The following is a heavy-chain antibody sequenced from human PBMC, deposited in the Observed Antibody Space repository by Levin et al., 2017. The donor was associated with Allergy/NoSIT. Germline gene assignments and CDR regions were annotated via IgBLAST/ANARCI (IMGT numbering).Heavy chain of an antibody. J-gene: IGHJ4*02. CDR3: ARSGSPDY. CDR1: GFTFSDYS. CDR2: ISPNSNYI. D-gene: IGHD3-22*01. Sequence: LSLTCAASGFTFSDYSMNWVRQAPGKGLEWVSSISPNSNYIYYADSLKCRFTISRDNAKSSVFLQMNSLRAEDTALYYCARSGSPDYWGQGTLVTVSS. V-gene: IGHV3-21*01.